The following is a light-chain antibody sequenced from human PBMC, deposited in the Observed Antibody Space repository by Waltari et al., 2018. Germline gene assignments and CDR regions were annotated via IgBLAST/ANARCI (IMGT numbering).Light chain of an antibody. J-gene: IGKJ1*01. CDR2: RVS. V-gene: IGKV2-30*02. Sequence: QCLVQSDGNTYFNWFQQRPGQSPRRLFYRVSNRDSGVPDRFSGSGSGTDFTLKISRVEAEDVGVYYCMQGTHWPWTFGQGTKVEIK. CDR1: QCLVQSDGNTY. CDR3: MQGTHWPWT.